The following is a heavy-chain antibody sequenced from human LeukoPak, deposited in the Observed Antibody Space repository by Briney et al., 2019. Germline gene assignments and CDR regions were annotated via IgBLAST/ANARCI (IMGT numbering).Heavy chain of an antibody. Sequence: GGSLRLSCAASGFTFSDYYMSWIRQAPGKGLGWVSKISSSGTIKYYADSVKGRFTISRDNAKNSLYLQMKSLRDGDTAVYYCAKNNYYDSMDYWGQGTLVTVSS. CDR1: GFTFSDYY. CDR2: ISSSGTIK. CDR3: AKNNYYDSMDY. J-gene: IGHJ4*02. D-gene: IGHD3-22*01. V-gene: IGHV3-11*01.